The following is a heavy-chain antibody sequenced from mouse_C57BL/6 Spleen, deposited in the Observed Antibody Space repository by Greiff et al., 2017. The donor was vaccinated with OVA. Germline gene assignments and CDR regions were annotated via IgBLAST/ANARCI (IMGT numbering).Heavy chain of an antibody. Sequence: QVQLQQPGAELVKPGASVKLSCKASGYTFTSYWMHWVKQRPGRGLEWIGRIDPNSGGTKYNEKFKSKATLTVDKPSSTAYMQLSSLTSEDSAVYYCARSTLITTVVERGNYFDYWGQGTTLTVSS. D-gene: IGHD1-1*01. CDR3: ARSTLITTVVERGNYFDY. CDR1: GYTFTSYW. CDR2: IDPNSGGT. J-gene: IGHJ2*01. V-gene: IGHV1-72*01.